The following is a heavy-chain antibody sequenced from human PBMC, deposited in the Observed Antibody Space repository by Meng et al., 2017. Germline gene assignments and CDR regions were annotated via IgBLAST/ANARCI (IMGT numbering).Heavy chain of an antibody. CDR1: GYSFTSYW. CDR3: ARRNAEWFSGEDV. CDR2: IYPGDSDT. J-gene: IGHJ6*02. V-gene: IGHV5-51*01. D-gene: IGHD3-9*01. Sequence: KVSCKGSGYSFTSYWIGWVRQMPGKGLEWMGIIYPGDSDTRYSPSFQGQVTISADKSISTAYLQWSSLKASDTAMYCCARRNAEWFSGEDVWGQGTTVTVSS.